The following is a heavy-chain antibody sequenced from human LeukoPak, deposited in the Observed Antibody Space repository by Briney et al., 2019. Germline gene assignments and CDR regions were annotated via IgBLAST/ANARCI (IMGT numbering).Heavy chain of an antibody. V-gene: IGHV4-59*01. CDR2: IYYSGST. J-gene: IGHJ6*02. CDR3: ARNEYYDFWSGYPPDYYGMDV. Sequence: SETLSLTCTVSGGSISSYYWSWIRQPAGKGLEWIGYIYYSGSTNYNPSLKSRVTISVDTSKNQFSLKLSSVTAADTAVYYCARNEYYDFWSGYPPDYYGMDVWGQGTTVTVSS. D-gene: IGHD3-3*01. CDR1: GGSISSYY.